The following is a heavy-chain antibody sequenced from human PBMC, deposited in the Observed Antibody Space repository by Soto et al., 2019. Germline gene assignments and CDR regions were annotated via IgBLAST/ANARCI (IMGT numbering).Heavy chain of an antibody. Sequence: PGGSLRLSCAASGFTFSSYAMHWVRQAPGKGLEWVAVISYDGSNKYYADSVKGRFTISRDNSKNTLYLQMNSLRAEDTAVYYCAREGIYYGMDVWGQGTTVTVS. J-gene: IGHJ6*02. CDR1: GFTFSSYA. CDR2: ISYDGSNK. CDR3: AREGIYYGMDV. V-gene: IGHV3-30-3*01.